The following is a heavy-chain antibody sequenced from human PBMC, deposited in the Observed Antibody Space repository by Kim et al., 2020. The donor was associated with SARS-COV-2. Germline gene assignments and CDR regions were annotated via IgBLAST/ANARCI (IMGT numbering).Heavy chain of an antibody. J-gene: IGHJ4*02. V-gene: IGHV1-18*01. D-gene: IGHD3-10*01. Sequence: ASVKVSCKASGYTFTSYGISWVRQAPGQGLEWMGWISAYNGNTNYAQKLQGRVTMTTDTSTSTAYMELRSLRSDDTAVYYCARDLRLITMVRGGPGIGSVPRYWGQGTLVTVSS. CDR3: ARDLRLITMVRGGPGIGSVPRY. CDR2: ISAYNGNT. CDR1: GYTFTSYG.